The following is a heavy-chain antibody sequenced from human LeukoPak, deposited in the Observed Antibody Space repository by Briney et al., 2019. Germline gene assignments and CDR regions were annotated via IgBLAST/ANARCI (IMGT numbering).Heavy chain of an antibody. D-gene: IGHD3-9*01. Sequence: GSLRLSCAASGFTFSNYAMHWVRQAPGKGLEWVAVISYDGSNKYYADSVKGRFTISRDNPKNTLYLQMNSLRAEDTAVYYCARDEHDILTGYSPGFDYWGQGTLVTVSS. CDR2: ISYDGSNK. CDR3: ARDEHDILTGYSPGFDY. CDR1: GFTFSNYA. J-gene: IGHJ4*02. V-gene: IGHV3-30*04.